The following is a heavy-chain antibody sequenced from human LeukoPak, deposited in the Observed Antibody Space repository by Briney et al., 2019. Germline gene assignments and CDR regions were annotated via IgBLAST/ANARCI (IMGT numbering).Heavy chain of an antibody. CDR3: ARGDFGSGSYNWFDP. CDR2: ISSSGST. Sequence: SETLSLTCTVSGDSISSGDYYWSWIRQPAGKGLEWIGRISSSGSTNYNPSLKSRVTISVDTSKNQFSLKLSSVTAADTAVYYCARGDFGSGSYNWFDPWGQGTLVTVSS. J-gene: IGHJ5*02. V-gene: IGHV4-61*02. CDR1: GDSISSGDYY. D-gene: IGHD3-10*01.